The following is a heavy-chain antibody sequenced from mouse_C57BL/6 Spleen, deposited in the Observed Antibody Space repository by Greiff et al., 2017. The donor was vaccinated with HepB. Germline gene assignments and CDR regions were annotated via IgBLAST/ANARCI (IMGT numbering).Heavy chain of an antibody. CDR3: ARDYGSIPWFAY. CDR2: IYPGDGDT. CDR1: GYAFSSYW. V-gene: IGHV1-80*01. D-gene: IGHD1-1*01. Sequence: QVQLQQSGAELVKPGASVKISCKASGYAFSSYWMNWVKQRPGKGLEWIGQIYPGDGDTKYNGKFKGKATLTADKSSSTAYMQISSLTSEDSAVYFCARDYGSIPWFAYWGQGTLVTVSA. J-gene: IGHJ3*01.